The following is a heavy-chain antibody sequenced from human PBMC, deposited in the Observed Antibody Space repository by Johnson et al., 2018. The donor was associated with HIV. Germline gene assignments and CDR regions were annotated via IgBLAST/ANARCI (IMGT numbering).Heavy chain of an antibody. CDR2: IRYDGSNK. J-gene: IGHJ3*02. D-gene: IGHD3-3*01. Sequence: QEKLVESGGGVVQPGRSLRLSCAASGFTFSSYGMHWVRQAPGKWLEWVAFIRYDGSNKYYADSVRGRFIISRDNSKNTLYLQMNSLRAEDTAVYYCAISPLESEAFDIWGQGTMVTVSS. V-gene: IGHV3-30*02. CDR3: AISPLESEAFDI. CDR1: GFTFSSYG.